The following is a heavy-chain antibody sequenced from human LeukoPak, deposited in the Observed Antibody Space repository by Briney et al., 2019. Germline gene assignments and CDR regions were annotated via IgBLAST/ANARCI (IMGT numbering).Heavy chain of an antibody. CDR2: IRWNSGSI. V-gene: IGHV3-9*01. J-gene: IGHJ6*02. Sequence: QPGRSLRLSCAASGFTFDDYAMHWVRQAPGKGLEWVSGIRWNSGSIGYADSVKGRFTISREKAKNSLYLQMNSLRAEDTALYYCAKDKDIVDYSGMDVWGQGTTVTVSS. CDR1: GFTFDDYA. CDR3: AKDKDIVDYSGMDV. D-gene: IGHD2-15*01.